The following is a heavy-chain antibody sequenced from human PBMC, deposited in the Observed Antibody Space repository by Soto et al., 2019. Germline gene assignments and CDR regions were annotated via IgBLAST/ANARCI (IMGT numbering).Heavy chain of an antibody. CDR1: GGSISSGGYY. V-gene: IGHV4-31*03. J-gene: IGHJ4*02. CDR3: ARAEQQLSRSDRFDY. D-gene: IGHD6-13*01. CDR2: IYYSWST. Sequence: QVQLQESGPGLVKPSQTLSLTCTVSGGSISSGGYYWSWIRQHPGKGLEWIGYIYYSWSTYNNPSLKSRFTISVDTSKNQFALKLSSVTAADTAVYYCARAEQQLSRSDRFDYWGQGTLVTVSS.